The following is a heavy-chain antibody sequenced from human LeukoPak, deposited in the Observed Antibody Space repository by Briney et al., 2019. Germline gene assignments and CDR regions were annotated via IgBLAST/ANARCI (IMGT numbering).Heavy chain of an antibody. CDR3: AREYLVRGVNYYYMDV. CDR2: MNPNSGNT. Sequence: EASVKVSCKASGYTFTSYDINWVRQATGQGLEWMGWMNPNSGNTGYAQKFQGRVTITRNTSISTAYMELSSLRSEDTAVYYCAREYLVRGVNYYYMDVWGKGTTVTVSS. J-gene: IGHJ6*03. V-gene: IGHV1-8*03. CDR1: GYTFTSYD. D-gene: IGHD3-10*01.